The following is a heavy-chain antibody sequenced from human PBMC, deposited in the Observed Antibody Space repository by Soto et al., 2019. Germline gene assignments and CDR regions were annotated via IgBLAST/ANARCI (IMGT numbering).Heavy chain of an antibody. CDR1: GFTFSSYG. CDR2: ISYDGSNK. V-gene: IGHV3-30*03. J-gene: IGHJ4*02. D-gene: IGHD6-6*01. CDR3: AISPLLVSINSLPPDYSDY. Sequence: QVQLVESGGGVVQPGRSLRLSCAASGFTFSSYGMHWVRQAPGKGLEWGAVISYDGSNKYYADSVKGRFTISRDNSKNSLYLQMNSLRAEYTAVYYCAISPLLVSINSLPPDYSDYWGQGTLVTVSS.